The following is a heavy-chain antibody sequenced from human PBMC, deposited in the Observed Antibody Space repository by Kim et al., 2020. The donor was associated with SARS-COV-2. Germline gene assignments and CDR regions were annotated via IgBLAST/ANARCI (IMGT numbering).Heavy chain of an antibody. Sequence: SVKVSCKASGGTFSSYAISWVRQAPGQGLEWMGGIIPIFGTANYAQKFQGRVTITADESTSTAYMELSSLRSEDTAVYYCASSPLYLRGRTYYDFWSGYFDYWGQGTLVTVSS. J-gene: IGHJ4*02. CDR3: ASSPLYLRGRTYYDFWSGYFDY. CDR2: IIPIFGTA. CDR1: GGTFSSYA. V-gene: IGHV1-69*13. D-gene: IGHD3-3*01.